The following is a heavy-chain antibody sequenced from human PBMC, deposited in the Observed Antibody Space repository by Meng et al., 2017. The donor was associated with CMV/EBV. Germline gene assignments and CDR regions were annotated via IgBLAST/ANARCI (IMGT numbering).Heavy chain of an antibody. D-gene: IGHD2-2*01. Sequence: SVKVSCKASGGTFSSYAISWVRQAPGQGLEWMGGIIPILGIANYAQKFQGRVTMTRNTSISTAYIELSSLRSEDTAVYYCARGHIVPAAHFDYWGQGTLVTVSS. CDR3: ARGHIVPAAHFDY. CDR2: IIPILGIA. V-gene: IGHV1-69*10. J-gene: IGHJ4*02. CDR1: GGTFSSYA.